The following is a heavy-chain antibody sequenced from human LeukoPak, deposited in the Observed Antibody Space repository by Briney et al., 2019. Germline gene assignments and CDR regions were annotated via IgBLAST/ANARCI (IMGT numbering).Heavy chain of an antibody. J-gene: IGHJ4*02. Sequence: GGSLRLSCAASGFTFSSYWMHWVRQAPGKGLVWVSRINSDGSSTSYADSVKGRFTISRDNAKNTLYLQMNSLSAEDTAVYYCALHFYCSGGSCSGYFDYWGQGTLVTVSS. CDR2: INSDGSST. V-gene: IGHV3-74*01. CDR3: ALHFYCSGGSCSGYFDY. CDR1: GFTFSSYW. D-gene: IGHD2-15*01.